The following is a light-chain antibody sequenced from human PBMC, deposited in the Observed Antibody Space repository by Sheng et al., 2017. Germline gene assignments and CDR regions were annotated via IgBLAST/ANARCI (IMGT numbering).Light chain of an antibody. V-gene: IGLV2-14*03. CDR2: DVI. CDR1: SSDIGGFNY. J-gene: IGLJ1*01. CDR3: SSYAGSNNLL. Sequence: QSALTQPASMSGSPGQSITISCTGTSSDIGGFNYVSWYQQHPGKAHKLIIYDVINRPSGVSNRFSGSKSGNTAFLTISGLQAEDEADYYCSSYAGSNNLLFGTGTKVTVL.